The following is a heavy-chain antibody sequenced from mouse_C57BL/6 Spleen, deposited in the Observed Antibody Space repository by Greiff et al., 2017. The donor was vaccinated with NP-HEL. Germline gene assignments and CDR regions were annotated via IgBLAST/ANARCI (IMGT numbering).Heavy chain of an antibody. Sequence: EVQLQQSGPELVKPGASVKISCKASGYTFTDYYMNWVKQSHGKSLEWIGDINPNNGGTSYNQKFKGKATLTVDKSSSTAYMELRSLTSEDSAVYYCARGGVYYDYANWYFDVWGTGTTVTVSS. CDR1: GYTFTDYY. J-gene: IGHJ1*03. CDR2: INPNNGGT. V-gene: IGHV1-26*01. D-gene: IGHD2-4*01. CDR3: ARGGVYYDYANWYFDV.